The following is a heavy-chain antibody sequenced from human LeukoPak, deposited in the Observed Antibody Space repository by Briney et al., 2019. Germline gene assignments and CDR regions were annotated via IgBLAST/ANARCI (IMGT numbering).Heavy chain of an antibody. CDR1: GYNFINYW. D-gene: IGHD2-15*01. J-gene: IGHJ4*02. V-gene: IGHV5-51*01. Sequence: LGESLKISCKGSGYNFINYWIAWVRQMPGKGLEWMGIIYPGDSDTRYSPSFQGQVNISVDKSISTAYLQWSSLKASDTAMYYCARDVPCSGGYCYPLDWGQGTLVTVSS. CDR2: IYPGDSDT. CDR3: ARDVPCSGGYCYPLD.